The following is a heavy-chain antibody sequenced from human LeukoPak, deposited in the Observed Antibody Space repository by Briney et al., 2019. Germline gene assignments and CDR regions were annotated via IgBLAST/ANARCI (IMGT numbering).Heavy chain of an antibody. Sequence: GGSLRLSCAASGFTFSSYSMNWVHQAPGKGLEWVSSISSSSSYIYYADSVKGRFTISRDNAKNSLYLQMNSLRAEDTAVYYCARDGGSSWYGGLDAFDIWGQGTMVTVSS. V-gene: IGHV3-21*01. CDR1: GFTFSSYS. CDR2: ISSSSSYI. J-gene: IGHJ3*02. D-gene: IGHD6-13*01. CDR3: ARDGGSSWYGGLDAFDI.